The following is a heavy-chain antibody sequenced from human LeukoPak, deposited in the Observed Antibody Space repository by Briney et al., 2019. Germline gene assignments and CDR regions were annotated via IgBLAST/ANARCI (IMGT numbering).Heavy chain of an antibody. V-gene: IGHV4-59*01. CDR2: IYYSGST. D-gene: IGHD3-22*01. J-gene: IGHJ3*02. CDR1: GGSISSYY. CDR3: AREVRPSTRPSMYYYDSSASGSPGRAFDI. Sequence: SETLSLTCTVSGGSISSYYWSWIRQPPGKGLEWIGYIYYSGSTNYNPSLKSRVTISVDTSKNQFSLKLSSVTAADTAVYYCAREVRPSTRPSMYYYDSSASGSPGRAFDIWGQGTMVTVSS.